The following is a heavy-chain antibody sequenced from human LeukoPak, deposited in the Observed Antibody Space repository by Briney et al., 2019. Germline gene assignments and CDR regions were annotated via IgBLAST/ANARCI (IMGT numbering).Heavy chain of an antibody. J-gene: IGHJ4*02. V-gene: IGHV3-74*01. CDR1: GFTVSSNY. CDR2: INSDGSST. D-gene: IGHD6-13*01. CDR3: ARGGGYSSSWYQT. Sequence: PGGSLRLSCAASGFTVSSNYMSWVRQAPGKGLVWVSRINSDGSSTSYADSVKGRFTISRDNAKNTLYLQMNSLRAEDTAVYYCARGGGYSSSWYQTWGQGTLVTVSS.